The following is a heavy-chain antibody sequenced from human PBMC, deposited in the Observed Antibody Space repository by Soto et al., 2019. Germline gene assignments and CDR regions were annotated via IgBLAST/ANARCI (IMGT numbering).Heavy chain of an antibody. CDR1: GVTFSDYY. V-gene: IGHV3-11*01. CDR3: ATYYDFWSGSYYFDY. CDR2: ISSSGSTI. D-gene: IGHD3-3*01. J-gene: IGHJ4*02. Sequence: GGSLRLSCAASGVTFSDYYMSWIRQAPGKGLEWVSYISSSGSTIYYADSVKGRFTISRDNAKNSLYLQMNSLRAEDTAVYYCATYYDFWSGSYYFDYWGQGTLVTVSS.